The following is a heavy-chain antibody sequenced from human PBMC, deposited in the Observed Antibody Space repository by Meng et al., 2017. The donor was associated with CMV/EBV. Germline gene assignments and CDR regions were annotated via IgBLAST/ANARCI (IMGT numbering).Heavy chain of an antibody. CDR2: ISSSSSYI. D-gene: IGHD5-12*01. Sequence: GESLKISCAASGFTFSSYSMNWVRQAPGKGLEWVSSISSSSSYIYYADSVKGRFTISRDNAKNSLYLQMNSLRAEDTAVYYCARGGSGHGSDYWGQGTLVTVSS. CDR1: GFTFSSYS. J-gene: IGHJ4*02. CDR3: ARGGSGHGSDY. V-gene: IGHV3-21*01.